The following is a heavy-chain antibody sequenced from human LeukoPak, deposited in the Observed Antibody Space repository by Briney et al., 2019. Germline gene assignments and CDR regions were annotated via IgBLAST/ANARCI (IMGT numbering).Heavy chain of an antibody. CDR2: IYYSGST. Sequence: PSETLSLTCTVSGGSISSSSYYWGWIRQPPGKGLGWIGSIYYSGSTYYNPSLKSRVTISVDTSKNQFSLKLSSVTAADTAVYYCAADYYDSSGPLDYWGQGTLVTVSS. CDR1: GGSISSSSYY. D-gene: IGHD3-22*01. J-gene: IGHJ4*02. V-gene: IGHV4-39*07. CDR3: AADYYDSSGPLDY.